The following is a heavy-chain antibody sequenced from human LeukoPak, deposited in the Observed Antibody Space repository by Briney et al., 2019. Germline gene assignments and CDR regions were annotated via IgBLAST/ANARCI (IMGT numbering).Heavy chain of an antibody. CDR3: ARGDSGGDSSGYNWFDP. J-gene: IGHJ5*02. Sequence: ASVKVSCKASGYIFTSYYMHWVRQAPGQGREWMGIINASGGSTSYAQKFQGRVTMTRDTSTSTVYMELSSLRSEDTAVYYCARGDSGGDSSGYNWFDPWGPGTLVTVSS. V-gene: IGHV1-46*01. CDR1: GYIFTSYY. CDR2: INASGGST. D-gene: IGHD3-22*01.